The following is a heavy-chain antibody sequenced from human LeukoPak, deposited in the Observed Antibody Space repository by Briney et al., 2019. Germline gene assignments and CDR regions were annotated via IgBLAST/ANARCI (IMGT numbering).Heavy chain of an antibody. CDR2: IYTTSTVR. Sequence: GGCLRLSCAASGFTFSSYSVNWVRRAPGKGLEWVSSIYTTSTVRYNIDSVKGRFTISRDNAKSSLYLQMNSLRAEDTAVYYCARDVHSDYDYYAMDVWGQGTTVTV. J-gene: IGHJ6*02. V-gene: IGHV3-21*01. D-gene: IGHD4-11*01. CDR1: GFTFSSYS. CDR3: ARDVHSDYDYYAMDV.